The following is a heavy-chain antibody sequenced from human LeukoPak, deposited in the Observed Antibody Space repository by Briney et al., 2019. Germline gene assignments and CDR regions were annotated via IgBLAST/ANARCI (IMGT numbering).Heavy chain of an antibody. J-gene: IGHJ4*02. CDR1: RFTFSSYS. V-gene: IGHV3-21*01. CDR3: ARDPDGYSYGYADY. Sequence: SGGSLRLSCAASRFTFSSYSMKWVRHAPGKRLEWGSCISSSSSYKYYADSVKGRFTISGDNAKNSLYLQMNSLRVEDTAVYYCARDPDGYSYGYADYWGQGTLVTVSS. D-gene: IGHD5-18*01. CDR2: ISSSSSYK.